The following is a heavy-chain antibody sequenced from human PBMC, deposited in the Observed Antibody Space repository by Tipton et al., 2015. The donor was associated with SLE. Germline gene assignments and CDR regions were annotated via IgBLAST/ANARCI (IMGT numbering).Heavy chain of an antibody. D-gene: IGHD6-13*01. CDR3: ARQLARGLWTFDI. J-gene: IGHJ3*02. V-gene: IGHV4-59*04. CDR2: LSYGGST. CDR1: RGSISSYY. Sequence: GLVKPSETLSLTCTVSRGSISSYYWTWLRQPPGRGLEWIGSLSYGGSTFYNPSLKSRITMSVDTSKKQLSLRLSSVTAADTAVYYCARQLARGLWTFDIWGQGTMVTVSS.